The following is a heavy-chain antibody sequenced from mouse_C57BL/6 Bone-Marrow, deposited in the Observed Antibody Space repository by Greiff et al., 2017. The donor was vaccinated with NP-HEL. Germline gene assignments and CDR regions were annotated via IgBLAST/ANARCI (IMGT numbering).Heavy chain of an antibody. D-gene: IGHD4-1*01. CDR1: GFTFTDDY. CDR3: TTWDDEAMDY. J-gene: IGHJ4*01. Sequence: EVQLQQSGAELVRPGASVKLSCTASGFTFTDDYMHWVKQRPEQGLEWIGWIDPENGDTEYASKFQGKATITADTSSNTAYLQLSSLTSEDTAVYYCTTWDDEAMDYWGQGTSVTVSA. CDR2: IDPENGDT. V-gene: IGHV14-4*01.